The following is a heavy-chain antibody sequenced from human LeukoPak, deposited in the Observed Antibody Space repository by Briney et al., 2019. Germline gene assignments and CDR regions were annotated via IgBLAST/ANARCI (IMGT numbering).Heavy chain of an antibody. CDR3: ARDTVVGATIFDY. Sequence: GGSLRLSCAASGFTFSSYSMNWVRQAPGKGLEWVSYISSSSSTIYYADSVKGRFTISRDNAKNSLYLQMNSLRAEDTAVYYCARDTVVGATIFDYWGQGTLVTVSS. CDR2: ISSSSSTI. D-gene: IGHD1-26*01. V-gene: IGHV3-48*04. CDR1: GFTFSSYS. J-gene: IGHJ4*02.